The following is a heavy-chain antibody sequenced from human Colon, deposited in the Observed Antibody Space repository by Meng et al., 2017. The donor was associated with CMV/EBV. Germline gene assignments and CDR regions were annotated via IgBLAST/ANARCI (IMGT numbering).Heavy chain of an antibody. CDR2: ISWNSGSI. CDR3: AKEGSHYDFWSAPTGWFDP. V-gene: IGHV3-9*01. J-gene: IGHJ5*02. D-gene: IGHD3-3*01. Sequence: GGSLRLSCAASGFTFDDYAMHWVRQAPGKGLEWVSGISWNSGSIGYADSVKGRFTISRDNAKNSLYLQMNSLRAEDTALYYCAKEGSHYDFWSAPTGWFDPWGQGTLVTVSS. CDR1: GFTFDDYA.